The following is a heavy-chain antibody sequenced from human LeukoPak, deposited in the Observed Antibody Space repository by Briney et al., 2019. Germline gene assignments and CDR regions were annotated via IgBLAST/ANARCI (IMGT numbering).Heavy chain of an antibody. CDR1: GGSISSYY. D-gene: IGHD6-13*01. Sequence: SETLSLTCTVSGGSISSYYWSWIRQPPGKGLEWIGYIYYSGSTNYNPSLKSRVTISVDTSKNQFSLKLSSVTAADTAVYYCARAGGSWYPHFYMDVWGKGTTVTISS. V-gene: IGHV4-59*01. J-gene: IGHJ6*03. CDR3: ARAGGSWYPHFYMDV. CDR2: IYYSGST.